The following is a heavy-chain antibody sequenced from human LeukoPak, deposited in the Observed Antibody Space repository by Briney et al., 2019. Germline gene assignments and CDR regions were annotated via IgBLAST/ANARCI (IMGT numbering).Heavy chain of an antibody. CDR1: GFTFDDYA. CDR3: GKGYGSGLPYGMDV. J-gene: IGHJ6*02. Sequence: GGSLRLSCAASGFTFDDYAMHWVRQAPGKGLEWVSGISWNSGNIAYADSVKGRFTISRDNAKNSLYLQMNSLRTDDTALYYCGKGYGSGLPYGMDVWGQGTTVTVSS. D-gene: IGHD4-17*01. CDR2: ISWNSGNI. V-gene: IGHV3-9*01.